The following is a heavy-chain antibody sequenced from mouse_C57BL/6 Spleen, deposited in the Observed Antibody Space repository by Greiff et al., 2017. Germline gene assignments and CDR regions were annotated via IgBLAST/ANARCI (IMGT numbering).Heavy chain of an antibody. V-gene: IGHV1-82*01. D-gene: IGHD1-3*01. CDR1: GYAFSSSW. CDR2: IYPGDGDT. Sequence: QVQLKESGPELVKPGASVKISCKASGYAFSSSWMNWVKQRPGQGLEWIGRIYPGDGDTNYNGKFKGKATLTADKSSSTAYMQLSSLTSEDSAVYFCAREWPCDYWGQGTTLTVSS. J-gene: IGHJ2*01. CDR3: AREWPCDY.